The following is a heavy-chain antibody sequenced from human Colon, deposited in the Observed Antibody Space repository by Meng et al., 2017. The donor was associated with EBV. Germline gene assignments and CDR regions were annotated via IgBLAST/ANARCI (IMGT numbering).Heavy chain of an antibody. Sequence: QVHLQESGPGLVTPSGTLSLTCAVSGGSISSRHWWTWVRQPPGKGLEWIGEVYHTGSTKYNPSLKSRLTISVDKSKNQFSLNLTSVTAADTAVYYCARVWQSLTAFFDSWGQGTLVTVSS. D-gene: IGHD2-21*01. CDR2: VYHTGST. V-gene: IGHV4-4*02. J-gene: IGHJ4*02. CDR1: GGSISSRHW. CDR3: ARVWQSLTAFFDS.